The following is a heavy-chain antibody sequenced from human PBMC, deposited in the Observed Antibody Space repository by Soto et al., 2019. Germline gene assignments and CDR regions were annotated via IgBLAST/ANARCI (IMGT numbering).Heavy chain of an antibody. CDR2: INHSGST. J-gene: IGHJ4*02. D-gene: IGHD3-10*01. Sequence: SETLSLTCAVYCGSFSGYYWSWIRQPPGKGLEWIGEINHSGSTNYNPSLKSRVTIPVDTSKNQFSLKLSSVTAADTAVYYCARGPLYMVRGVIALYYFDYWGQGTLVTVSS. CDR3: ARGPLYMVRGVIALYYFDY. CDR1: CGSFSGYY. V-gene: IGHV4-34*01.